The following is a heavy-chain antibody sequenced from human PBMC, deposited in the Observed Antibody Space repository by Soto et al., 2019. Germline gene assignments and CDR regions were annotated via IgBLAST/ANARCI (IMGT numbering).Heavy chain of an antibody. J-gene: IGHJ6*02. V-gene: IGHV5-51*01. CDR3: ARLQKRGYSYGYYYYYYGMDV. D-gene: IGHD5-18*01. CDR1: GYSFTGYW. Sequence: GESLKISCKVSGYSFTGYWIGGVRQMPGKGLEWMGIIYPGDSDTRYSPSFQGQVTTSADKSISTAYLQWSSLKASDTAMYYCARLQKRGYSYGYYYYYYGMDVWGQGTTVTVSS. CDR2: IYPGDSDT.